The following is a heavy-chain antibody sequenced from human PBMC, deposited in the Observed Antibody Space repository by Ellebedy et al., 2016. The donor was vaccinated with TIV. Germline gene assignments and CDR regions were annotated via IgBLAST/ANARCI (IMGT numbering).Heavy chain of an antibody. CDR2: GYT. D-gene: IGHD3-10*01. Sequence: PGGSLRLSCTASGFIVSTNHMSWVRQAPGKGLEWVGGYTNYADSVKGRFTISTHNSRNTLYLQMTNLRPEDTAVYYCAKGSFPFGDKSKRIYSFQYWGQGTLVTVSS. V-gene: IGHV3-53*04. CDR1: GFIVSTNH. CDR3: AKGSFPFGDKSKRIYSFQY. J-gene: IGHJ4*02.